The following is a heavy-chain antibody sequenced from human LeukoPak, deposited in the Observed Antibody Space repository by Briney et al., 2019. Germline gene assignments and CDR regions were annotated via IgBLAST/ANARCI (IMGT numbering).Heavy chain of an antibody. V-gene: IGHV3-23*01. CDR1: GFTFSSYA. CDR2: TRVSGST. D-gene: IGHD7-27*01. CDR3: AKGTGDTAYYFDF. Sequence: PGGSLRLSCTTSGFTFSSYALSWVRQAPGKGLEWVSGTRVSGSTYYPDSVTGRFTISRDNSENTLYLQMSGLRAEDTAIYYCAKGTGDTAYYFDFWGQGVLVTVSS. J-gene: IGHJ4*02.